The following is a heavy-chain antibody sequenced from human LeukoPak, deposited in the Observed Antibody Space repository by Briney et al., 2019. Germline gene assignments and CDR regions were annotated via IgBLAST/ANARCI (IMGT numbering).Heavy chain of an antibody. CDR2: ISGSGGST. CDR3: AKDLRRGYSSSWQEATGAEYFQH. Sequence: GGSLRLSCAASGFTFSSYAMSWVRQAPGKGLEWVSAISGSGGSTYYADSAKGRFTISRDNSKNTLYLQMNSLRAEDTAVYYCAKDLRRGYSSSWQEATGAEYFQHWGQGTLVTVSS. V-gene: IGHV3-23*01. CDR1: GFTFSSYA. J-gene: IGHJ1*01. D-gene: IGHD6-13*01.